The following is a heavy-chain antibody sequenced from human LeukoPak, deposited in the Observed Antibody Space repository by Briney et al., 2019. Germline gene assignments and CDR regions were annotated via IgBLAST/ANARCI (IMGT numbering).Heavy chain of an antibody. CDR1: GGTYSSNA. Sequence: GASVRVSCKASGGTYSSNAIGWVRQAPGQWLEWMGGIIPIFGTANYAQKFQGRVTITADESTSTAYMELSSLRSEDTAVYYCARDRSPKADIVAPGDHAFDIWGQGTMVTVSS. J-gene: IGHJ3*02. CDR3: ARDRSPKADIVAPGDHAFDI. V-gene: IGHV1-69*13. CDR2: IIPIFGTA. D-gene: IGHD5-12*01.